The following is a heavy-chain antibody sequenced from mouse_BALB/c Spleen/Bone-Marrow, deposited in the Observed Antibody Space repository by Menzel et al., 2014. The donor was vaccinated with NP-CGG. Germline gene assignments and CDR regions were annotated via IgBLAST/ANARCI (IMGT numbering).Heavy chain of an antibody. J-gene: IGHJ2*01. CDR3: ARDYDYDY. CDR2: INSNGGST. D-gene: IGHD2-4*01. Sequence: EVQVVESGGGLVQPGGSLKLSCAASGFTFSSYGMSWVRQTLDKRLELVATINSNGGSTYYPDSVKGRFTISRDNAKNTLYLQMSSLKSEDTAMYYCARDYDYDYWGQGTTLTVSS. V-gene: IGHV5-6-3*01. CDR1: GFTFSSYG.